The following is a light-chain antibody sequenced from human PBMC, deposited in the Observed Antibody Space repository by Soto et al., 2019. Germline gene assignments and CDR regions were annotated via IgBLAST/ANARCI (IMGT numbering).Light chain of an antibody. J-gene: IGLJ2*01. CDR2: EGS. Sequence: QSALTQPASVSGSPGQSITISCTGTSNDVGNYNLVSWYQQHTGKAPKLMIYEGSKRSSGISIRFSGSKSGNTASLTISGLQAEDEAHYYCCSYAGSNSVVFGGGTKLTVL. CDR3: CSYAGSNSVV. V-gene: IGLV2-23*01. CDR1: SNDVGNYNL.